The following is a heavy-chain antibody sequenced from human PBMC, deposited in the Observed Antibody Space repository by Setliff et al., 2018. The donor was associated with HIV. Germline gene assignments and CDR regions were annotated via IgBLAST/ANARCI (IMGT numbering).Heavy chain of an antibody. CDR2: IFYTGFT. CDR3: TREGRGDPAVATTRLDY. V-gene: IGHV4-39*02. J-gene: IGHJ4*02. Sequence: PSETLSLTCSVSGDSFSTSSYFWGWVRQSPGGGLEWIGNIFYTGFTHYNPSLKSRVTISIDTSKNHSSLSLASVSDSDTAVYYCTREGRGDPAVATTRLDYWGQGKLGTVPQ. D-gene: IGHD5-12*01. CDR1: GDSFSTSSYF.